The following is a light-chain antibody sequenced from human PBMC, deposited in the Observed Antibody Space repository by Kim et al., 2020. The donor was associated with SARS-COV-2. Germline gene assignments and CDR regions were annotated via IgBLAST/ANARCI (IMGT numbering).Light chain of an antibody. Sequence: LSPGERATLSCRASQSVSSSYLAWYQQKTGQDPRLLIYGASSRATGIPDRFSGSGSGTDFTLTISRLEPEDFAVYYCQQYGSSLYTFGQGTKLEI. J-gene: IGKJ2*01. CDR3: QQYGSSLYT. V-gene: IGKV3-20*01. CDR2: GAS. CDR1: QSVSSSY.